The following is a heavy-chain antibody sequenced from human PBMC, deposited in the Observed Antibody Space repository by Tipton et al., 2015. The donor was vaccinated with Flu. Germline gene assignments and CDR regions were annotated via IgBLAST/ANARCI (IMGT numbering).Heavy chain of an antibody. CDR1: GFTFSNLA. D-gene: IGHD6-13*01. CDR3: VRGFGGSWPYWYFDV. J-gene: IGHJ2*01. V-gene: IGHV3-33*01. CDR2: IWADGNNE. Sequence: RSLRLSCAASGFTFSNLAMHWVRLTPGRGLEWVAVIWADGNNEDYGASVRGRFTISRDNSKNSLSLEMNKLRGEDSGVYYCVRGFGGSWPYWYFDVWGLGTLVTVSS.